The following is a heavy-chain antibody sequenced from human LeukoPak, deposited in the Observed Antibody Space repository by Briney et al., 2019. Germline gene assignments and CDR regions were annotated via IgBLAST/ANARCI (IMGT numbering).Heavy chain of an antibody. CDR2: INQDGSEK. J-gene: IGHJ3*02. Sequence: PGGSLRLSCAVSGFPFSNHWMTWVRQPPGKGLERVANINQDGSEKYYVDSVKGRFSISRDNAKSSLYLQMNSLRVEDTAMYFCAREGYGDYHIWGQGTIVTVSS. CDR3: AREGYGDYHI. V-gene: IGHV3-7*01. D-gene: IGHD4-17*01. CDR1: GFPFSNHW.